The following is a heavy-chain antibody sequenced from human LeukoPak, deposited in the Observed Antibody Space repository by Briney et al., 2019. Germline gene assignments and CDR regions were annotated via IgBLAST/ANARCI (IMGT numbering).Heavy chain of an antibody. Sequence: SETLSLTCAVYGGSFSGYYWSWIRQPPGKGLEWIGEINHSGSTNYNPSLKSRVTISVDTSKNQFSLKLSSVTAADTAVYYCARLFTRGGDRRIDYWGQGTLVTVSS. J-gene: IGHJ4*02. CDR3: ARLFTRGGDRRIDY. D-gene: IGHD2-21*02. V-gene: IGHV4-34*01. CDR1: GGSFSGYY. CDR2: INHSGST.